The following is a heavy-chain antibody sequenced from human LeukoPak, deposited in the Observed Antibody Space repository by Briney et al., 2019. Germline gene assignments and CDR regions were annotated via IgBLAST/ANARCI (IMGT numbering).Heavy chain of an antibody. J-gene: IGHJ4*02. D-gene: IGHD6-13*01. V-gene: IGHV4-4*07. CDR1: GGSISSYY. CDR3: ARDGASPPDSSFDY. CDR2: IYTSGST. Sequence: SETLSLTCTVSGGSISSYYWSWIRQPAGKGLEWIGRIYTSGSTNYNPSLKSRVTTSVDTSKNQFSLQLSSVTAADTAVYYCARDGASPPDSSFDYWGQGTLVTASS.